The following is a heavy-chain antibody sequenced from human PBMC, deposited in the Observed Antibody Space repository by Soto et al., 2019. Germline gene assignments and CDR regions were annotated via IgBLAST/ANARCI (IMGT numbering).Heavy chain of an antibody. CDR2: ISGSGGST. J-gene: IGHJ6*03. Sequence: HPGGSLRLSCAASGFTFSSYAMSWVRQAPGKGLEWVSAISGSGGSTYYADSVKGRFTISRDNSKNTLYLQMNSLRAEDTAVYYCAKGTYCSGGSCYGDYYYMDVWGKGTTVTAP. D-gene: IGHD2-15*01. CDR3: AKGTYCSGGSCYGDYYYMDV. V-gene: IGHV3-23*01. CDR1: GFTFSSYA.